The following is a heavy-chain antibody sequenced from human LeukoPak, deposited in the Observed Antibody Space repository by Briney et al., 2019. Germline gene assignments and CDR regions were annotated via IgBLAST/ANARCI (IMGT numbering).Heavy chain of an antibody. CDR3: ARDTPPRGWVYYYDSSGYYGPDY. Sequence: GGSLRLSCAASGFTFSSYAMHWVRQAPGKGLEWVAVISYDGSNKYYADSVKGRFTISRDNAKNSLYLQMNSLIAEDTAVYYCARDTPPRGWVYYYDSSGYYGPDYWGQGTLVTVSS. D-gene: IGHD3-22*01. V-gene: IGHV3-30*04. CDR2: ISYDGSNK. J-gene: IGHJ4*02. CDR1: GFTFSSYA.